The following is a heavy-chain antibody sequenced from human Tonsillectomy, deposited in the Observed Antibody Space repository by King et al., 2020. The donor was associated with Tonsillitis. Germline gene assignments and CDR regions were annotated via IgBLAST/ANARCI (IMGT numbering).Heavy chain of an antibody. V-gene: IGHV3-21*01. J-gene: IGHJ6*02. Sequence: VQLVESGGGLVKPGGSLRLSCAASGFSFSTYNMNWVRQAPGKGLEWVSSISSSSSYIYYADSVRGRFTISRDNAKNSLYLQMNTLRAEDTAVYCCALFGESTSYGMDVWGQGTTVTVSS. CDR1: GFSFSTYN. CDR2: ISSSSSYI. CDR3: ALFGESTSYGMDV. D-gene: IGHD3-10*01.